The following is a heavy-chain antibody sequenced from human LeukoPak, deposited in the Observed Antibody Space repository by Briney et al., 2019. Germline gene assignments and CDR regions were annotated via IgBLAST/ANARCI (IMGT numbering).Heavy chain of an antibody. D-gene: IGHD1-26*01. Sequence: GGSLRLSCTAPGFTFSGQWMSWVRQALGKGLEWVANIRQDGSETQYVDSMKGRFTISRDNAKNSSYLQMNSLRAEDTAMYYCVTTTRSRALDYWGQGTLVTVSS. J-gene: IGHJ4*02. CDR1: GFTFSGQW. CDR2: IRQDGSET. CDR3: VTTTRSRALDY. V-gene: IGHV3-7*01.